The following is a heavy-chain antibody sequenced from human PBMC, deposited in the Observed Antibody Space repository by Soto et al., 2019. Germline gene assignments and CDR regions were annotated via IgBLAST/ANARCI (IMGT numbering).Heavy chain of an antibody. CDR1: GFTLGAYT. CDR3: ARDGYSGRSDGFDV. V-gene: IGHV3-30*14. Sequence: QMQLVESGGAVVKLGRSLRPSCQPSGFTLGAYTMHWVRQAPGKGLEWVAVISYDGNSERYTDPVKGRFTVSRDNSKSTMYLQMNSLRAEDTAVYYCARDGYSGRSDGFDVWGQGTMVTVSS. CDR2: ISYDGNSE. D-gene: IGHD1-26*01. J-gene: IGHJ3*01.